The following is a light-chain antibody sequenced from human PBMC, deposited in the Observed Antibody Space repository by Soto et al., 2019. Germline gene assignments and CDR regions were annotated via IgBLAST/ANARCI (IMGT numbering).Light chain of an antibody. J-gene: IGKJ1*01. CDR1: QGLSSW. Sequence: DIHMTQSPSSVSASVGDRVTSNCRASQGLSSWLAWYQQKPGKAPNLLMHATSILQSGVPSRFRGSSSGTEFTLNISSLQPEDFGTYYCLQTDSFPWTFGQGTKVEIK. CDR3: LQTDSFPWT. V-gene: IGKV1-12*01. CDR2: ATS.